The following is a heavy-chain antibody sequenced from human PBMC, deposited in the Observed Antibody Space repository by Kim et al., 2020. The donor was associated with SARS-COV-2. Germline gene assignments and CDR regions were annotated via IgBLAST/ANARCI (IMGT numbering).Heavy chain of an antibody. Sequence: PSLSSRVTISLDTSNNQVSLRLNSVTATDTAVYYCARADRRGLDNYDPFDSWGQGALVTVSS. D-gene: IGHD4-4*01. J-gene: IGHJ4*02. V-gene: IGHV4-59*01. CDR3: ARADRRGLDNYDPFDS.